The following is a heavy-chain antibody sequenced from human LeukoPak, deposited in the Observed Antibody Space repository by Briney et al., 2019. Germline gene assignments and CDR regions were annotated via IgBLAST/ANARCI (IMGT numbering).Heavy chain of an antibody. D-gene: IGHD4-17*01. CDR2: ITFSSSII. V-gene: IGHV3-48*01. CDR1: GFTFSSYA. CDR3: ARDRLHYGEYEKTFDY. J-gene: IGHJ4*02. Sequence: PGGSLRLSCAASGFTFSSYAMSWVRQAPGKGLEWVSYITFSSSIICYADSVRGRFTISRDNAKNSLYLQMNSLRAEDTAVYYCARDRLHYGEYEKTFDYWGQGTLVTVSS.